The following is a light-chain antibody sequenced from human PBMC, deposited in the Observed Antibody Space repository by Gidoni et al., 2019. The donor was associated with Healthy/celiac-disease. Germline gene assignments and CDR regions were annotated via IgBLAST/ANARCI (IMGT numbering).Light chain of an antibody. V-gene: IGKV4-1*01. CDR1: QSVLYSSNNKNY. J-gene: IGKJ1*01. CDR2: CAS. CDR3: QQYYSTPWT. Sequence: DIVMTQSQVSLAVSLGERATINCKSSQSVLYSSNNKNYLAWYQQKPGQPPKLLIYCASTRESGVPDRFSGSGSGTDFTLTISSLQAEDVAVYYCQQYYSTPWTFGQGTKVEIK.